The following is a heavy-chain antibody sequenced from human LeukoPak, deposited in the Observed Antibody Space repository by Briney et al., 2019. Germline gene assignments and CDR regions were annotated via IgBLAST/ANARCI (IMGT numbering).Heavy chain of an antibody. Sequence: GESLEISCKGSGYSFTSYWISWVRQMPGKGLEWMGRIDPSDAYTNYSPSFQGHVTISSDKSIKTAYLQWSSLKASDAAMYYCARHEGYSSSAEVYWGRGTLVTVSS. V-gene: IGHV5-10-1*01. J-gene: IGHJ4*02. CDR1: GYSFTSYW. CDR3: ARHEGYSSSAEVY. D-gene: IGHD6-13*01. CDR2: IDPSDAYT.